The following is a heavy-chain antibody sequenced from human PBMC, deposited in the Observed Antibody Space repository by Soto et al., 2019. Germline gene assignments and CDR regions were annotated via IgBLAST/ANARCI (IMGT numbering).Heavy chain of an antibody. D-gene: IGHD3-3*01. CDR1: VHSFTNYH. CDR3: ATAARFLEWFSFDY. V-gene: IGHV1-24*01. CDR2: FDPEDGET. J-gene: IGHJ4*02. Sequence: ASLKVSCKASVHSFTNYHIQCRRQAPGQGLEWMGGFDPEDGETIYAQKFQGRVTMTEDTSTDTAYMELSSLRSEDTVVYYCATAARFLEWFSFDYWGQGTLVTVSS.